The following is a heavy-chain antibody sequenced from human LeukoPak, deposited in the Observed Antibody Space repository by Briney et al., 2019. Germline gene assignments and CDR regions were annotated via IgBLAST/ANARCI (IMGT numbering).Heavy chain of an antibody. CDR1: GFTFSSYA. CDR3: APLQPRRNTFPFDY. Sequence: GGSLRLSCAASGFTFSSYAMSWVRQAPGKGLEWVSAISGSGGSTYYANSVKGRFTISRDNSKNTLYLQMNSLRAEDTAVYYCAPLQPRRNTFPFDYWGQGTLVTVSS. D-gene: IGHD3-16*02. J-gene: IGHJ4*02. V-gene: IGHV3-23*01. CDR2: ISGSGGST.